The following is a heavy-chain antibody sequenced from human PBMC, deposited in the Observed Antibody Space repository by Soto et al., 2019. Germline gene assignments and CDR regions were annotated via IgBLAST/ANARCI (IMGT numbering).Heavy chain of an antibody. CDR3: ARDTHHMGAGGAFDI. Sequence: ASVKVSCKASGYTFTGYYMHWVRQAPGQGLEWMGWINPNSGGTNYAQKFQGWVTMTRDTSISTAYMELSRLRSDDTAVYFCARDTHHMGAGGAFDIWGQGTMVTVSS. CDR1: GYTFTGYY. J-gene: IGHJ3*02. CDR2: INPNSGGT. D-gene: IGHD3-16*01. V-gene: IGHV1-2*04.